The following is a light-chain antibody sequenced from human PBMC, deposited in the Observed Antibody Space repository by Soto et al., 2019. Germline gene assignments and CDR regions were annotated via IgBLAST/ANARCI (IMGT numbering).Light chain of an antibody. CDR1: SSDVGGYNY. J-gene: IGLJ2*01. Sequence: QSALTQPASVSGSPGQSITISCTGTSSDVGGYNYVSWYQQHPGKAPKLMIYEVSNRPSGVSNRFSGSKSGNTASLTISGLQAEDAADYYCSSYTSSSTDVVFGGGTKLTFL. V-gene: IGLV2-14*01. CDR3: SSYTSSSTDVV. CDR2: EVS.